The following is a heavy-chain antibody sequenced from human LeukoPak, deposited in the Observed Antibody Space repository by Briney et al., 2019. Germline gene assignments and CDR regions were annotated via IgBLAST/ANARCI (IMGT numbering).Heavy chain of an antibody. V-gene: IGHV3-21*01. D-gene: IGHD3-3*01. CDR3: AREWPYDFWSGYHYYYMDV. J-gene: IGHJ6*03. Sequence: PGGSLRLSCAASGFTFSSYSMNWVRQAPGKGLEWVSSISSSSSYIYYADSVKGRFTIPRDNAKNSLYLQMNSLRAEDTAVYYCAREWPYDFWSGYHYYYMDVWGKGTTVTVSS. CDR1: GFTFSSYS. CDR2: ISSSSSYI.